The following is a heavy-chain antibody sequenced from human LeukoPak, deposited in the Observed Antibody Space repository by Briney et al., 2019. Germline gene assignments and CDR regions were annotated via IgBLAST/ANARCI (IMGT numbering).Heavy chain of an antibody. J-gene: IGHJ4*02. CDR2: IYYSGST. CDR3: ARSYLYDFWSGYYAFDY. Sequence: PSETLSLTCTVSGDSISSSSSYWGWIRQPPGEGLEWIGSIYYSGSTYYNTSLKSRVTISVDTSKNQFSLKLSSVTAADTAVYYCARSYLYDFWSGYYAFDYWGQGTLVTVSS. V-gene: IGHV4-39*01. D-gene: IGHD3-3*01. CDR1: GDSISSSSSY.